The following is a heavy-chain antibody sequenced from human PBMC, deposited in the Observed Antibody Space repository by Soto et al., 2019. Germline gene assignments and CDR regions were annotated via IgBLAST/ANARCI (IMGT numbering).Heavy chain of an antibody. CDR1: GGSISSYY. CDR3: AGLYPYESSGYHLNY. V-gene: IGHV4-59*04. CDR2: IYYSGST. J-gene: IGHJ4*02. D-gene: IGHD3-22*01. Sequence: SETLSLTCTVSGGSISSYYWSWIRQPPGKGLEWIGYIYYSGSTYYNPSLGSRVTISVDTSKNQFSLKLRSVTAADTAVFYCAGLYPYESSGYHLNYWGQGALVTAPQ.